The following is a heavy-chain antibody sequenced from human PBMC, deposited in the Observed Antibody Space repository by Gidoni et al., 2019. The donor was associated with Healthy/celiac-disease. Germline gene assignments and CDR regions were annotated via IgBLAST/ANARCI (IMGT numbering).Heavy chain of an antibody. J-gene: IGHJ5*02. CDR2: INHSGST. Sequence: QVQLQQWCAGLLKPSETLSLTCAVYGGSFSGYYWSWIRQPPGKGLEWIGEINHSGSTNYNPSLKSRVTISVDTSKNQFSLKLSSVTAADTAVYYCARGLTAAGIILNWFDPWGQGTLVTVSS. D-gene: IGHD6-13*01. CDR3: ARGLTAAGIILNWFDP. CDR1: GGSFSGYY. V-gene: IGHV4-34*01.